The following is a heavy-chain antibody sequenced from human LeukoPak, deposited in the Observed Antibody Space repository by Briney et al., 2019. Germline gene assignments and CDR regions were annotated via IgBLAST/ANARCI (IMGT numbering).Heavy chain of an antibody. V-gene: IGHV3-66*01. CDR2: IYSCGST. J-gene: IGHJ6*02. CDR3: ASVDTAMVRSPYYYYGMDV. Sequence: PGGSLRLSCAASGFTASSNYMSWVRQARGRGLEWVSVIYSCGSTYYADSVKGRFTISRDNSKNTLYLQMNSLRAEDTAVYYCASVDTAMVRSPYYYYGMDVWGQGTTVTVSS. D-gene: IGHD5-18*01. CDR1: GFTASSNY.